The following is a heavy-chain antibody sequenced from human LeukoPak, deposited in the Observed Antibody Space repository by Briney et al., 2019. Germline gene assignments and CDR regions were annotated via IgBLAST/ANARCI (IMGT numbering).Heavy chain of an antibody. V-gene: IGHV3-66*01. J-gene: IGHJ4*02. CDR1: GFTVSSSY. CDR3: AYHSSSWLYFDY. Sequence: PGGSLRLSCAASGFTVSSSYMSWVRQAPGKGLEWVSVIYSGGATYYAGSVKGRFTISRDNSKNTLYLQMNSLGAEDTAVYFCAYHSSSWLYFDYWGQGTLVTVSS. D-gene: IGHD6-13*01. CDR2: IYSGGAT.